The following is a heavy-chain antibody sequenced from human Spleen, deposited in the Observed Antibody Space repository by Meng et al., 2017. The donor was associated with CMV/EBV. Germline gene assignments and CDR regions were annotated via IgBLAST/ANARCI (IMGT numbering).Heavy chain of an antibody. CDR3: ARGGSSGWYYYYGVDI. V-gene: IGHV1-46*01. Sequence: ASVKVSCKASGYTFTSYYMHWVRQAPGQGLEWMGIINPSGGSTNYAQKFQGRVTMTGDTSTSTVYMELTSLKSEDTAVYYCARGGSSGWYYYYGVDIWGQGTTVTVSS. J-gene: IGHJ6*02. D-gene: IGHD6-19*01. CDR1: GYTFTSYY. CDR2: INPSGGST.